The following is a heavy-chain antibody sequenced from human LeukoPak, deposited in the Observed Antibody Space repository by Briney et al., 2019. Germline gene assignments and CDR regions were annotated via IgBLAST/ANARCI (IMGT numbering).Heavy chain of an antibody. Sequence: QPGGSLRLSCAASGFTVSTNYMSWVRQARGRGLEWVSVVYSGCSTYYADSVKGRFTIYKDNSNNTLYLQMNSLGAEDTAVYYCVRGVFERSWFGPWGQGTLVTVSS. CDR1: GFTVSTNY. V-gene: IGHV3-53*01. J-gene: IGHJ5*02. CDR2: VYSGCST. CDR3: VRGVFERSWFGP. D-gene: IGHD6-13*01.